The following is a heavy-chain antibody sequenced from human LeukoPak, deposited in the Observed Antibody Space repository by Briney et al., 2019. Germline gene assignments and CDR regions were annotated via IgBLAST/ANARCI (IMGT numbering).Heavy chain of an antibody. CDR1: GFTFSSYT. V-gene: IGHV3-21*01. CDR3: ASWTSSSSNY. Sequence: GGSLRLSCAASGFTFSSYTMNWVRQAPGKGLEWVSSISSSSSYIYYADSVKGRFTISRDNAKNSLYLQMNSLRAEDTAVYYCASWTSSSSNYWGQGTLVTVSS. J-gene: IGHJ4*02. CDR2: ISSSSSYI. D-gene: IGHD6-6*01.